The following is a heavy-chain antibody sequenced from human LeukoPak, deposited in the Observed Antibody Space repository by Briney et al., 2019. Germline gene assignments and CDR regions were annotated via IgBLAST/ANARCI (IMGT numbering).Heavy chain of an antibody. Sequence: RPSETLSLTCSVSGGSISSTNNYWSWIRQPAGKGLEWIGRIYTSGSTNYNPSLKSRVTISVDTSKNQVSLKVSSVTAADTAVYYCARDKYSSGWYTGYMDVWGKGTTVSISS. V-gene: IGHV4-61*02. CDR2: IYTSGST. CDR1: GGSISSTNNY. J-gene: IGHJ6*03. CDR3: ARDKYSSGWYTGYMDV. D-gene: IGHD6-19*01.